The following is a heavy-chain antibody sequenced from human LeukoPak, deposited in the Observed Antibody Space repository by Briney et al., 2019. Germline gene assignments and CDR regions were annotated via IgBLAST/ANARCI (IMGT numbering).Heavy chain of an antibody. CDR1: GFTFSSYG. D-gene: IGHD3-9*01. CDR2: ISYDGSNK. Sequence: GGSLRLSCAASGFTFSSYGMHWVRQAPGKGLEWVAVISYDGSNKYYADSVKGRFTISRDNSKNTLYLQMNSLRAEDTAVYYCARDLAGYYSYYYYYGMDVWGQGTTVTVSS. CDR3: ARDLAGYYSYYYYYGMDV. V-gene: IGHV3-30*03. J-gene: IGHJ6*02.